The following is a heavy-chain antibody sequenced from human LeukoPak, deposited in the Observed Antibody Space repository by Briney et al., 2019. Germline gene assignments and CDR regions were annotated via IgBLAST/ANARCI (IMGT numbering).Heavy chain of an antibody. D-gene: IGHD1-26*01. J-gene: IGHJ4*02. CDR2: ISSSSSYI. V-gene: IGHV3-21*01. CDR3: ARDWPGQWDGVDY. Sequence: PGGSLRLSCAASGFTFSSYSMNWVRQAPGKGLEWVSSISSSSSYIYYADSVKGRFTISRDNAKNSLYLQMNSLRAEDTAVYCCARDWPGQWDGVDYWGQGTLVTVSS. CDR1: GFTFSSYS.